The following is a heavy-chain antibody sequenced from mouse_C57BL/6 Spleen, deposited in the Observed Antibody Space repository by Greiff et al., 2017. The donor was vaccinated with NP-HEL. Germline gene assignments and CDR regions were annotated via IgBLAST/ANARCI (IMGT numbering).Heavy chain of an antibody. CDR3: AIDTAVVARDVDY. J-gene: IGHJ2*01. Sequence: QVQLQQPGSELVKPGASVKLSCKASGYTFTSYWMHWVKQRPGPGLEWIGNINPSNGGTNYNEKFKSKATLTVDKSSSTAYMQLSSLTSEDSAVYDIAIDTAVVARDVDYWGQGTTLTVAS. CDR2: INPSNGGT. D-gene: IGHD1-1*01. CDR1: GYTFTSYW. V-gene: IGHV1-53*01.